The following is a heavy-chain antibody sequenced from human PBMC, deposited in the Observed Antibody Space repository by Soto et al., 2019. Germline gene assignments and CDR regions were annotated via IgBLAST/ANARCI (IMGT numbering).Heavy chain of an antibody. Sequence: GGSLRLSCAASGFTFSSYSMNWVRQAPGKGLEWVSYISSSSSTIYYADSVKGRFTISRDNAKNSLYLQMNSLRDEETAVYYCARITMVRGVITNFDYWGQGTLVTVSS. CDR2: ISSSSSTI. J-gene: IGHJ4*02. D-gene: IGHD3-10*01. CDR3: ARITMVRGVITNFDY. V-gene: IGHV3-48*02. CDR1: GFTFSSYS.